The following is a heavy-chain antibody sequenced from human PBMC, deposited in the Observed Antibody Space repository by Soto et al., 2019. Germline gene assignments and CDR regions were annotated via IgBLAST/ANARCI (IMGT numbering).Heavy chain of an antibody. CDR1: GGSISSYY. CDR2: IYYSGST. V-gene: IGHV4-59*01. D-gene: IGHD6-13*01. Sequence: SETLSLTCTVSGGSISSYYWSWIRQPPGKGLEWIGYIYYSGSTNYNPSLKSRVTISVDTSKNQFSLKLSSVTAADTAVYYCAREPGYSNKFDYWGQGTLVTVSS. CDR3: AREPGYSNKFDY. J-gene: IGHJ4*02.